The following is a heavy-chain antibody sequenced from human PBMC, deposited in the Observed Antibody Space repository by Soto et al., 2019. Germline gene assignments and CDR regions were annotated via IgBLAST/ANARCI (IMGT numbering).Heavy chain of an antibody. V-gene: IGHV3-11*01. Sequence: AGSLRLSCAASGFTFSDYYMSWIRQAPGKGLEWVSYISSSGSTIYYADSVKGRFTISRDNAKNSLYLQMNSLRAEDTAVYYCARKPYSSSWSDYWGQGTLVSVSS. CDR2: ISSSGSTI. J-gene: IGHJ4*02. D-gene: IGHD6-13*01. CDR1: GFTFSDYY. CDR3: ARKPYSSSWSDY.